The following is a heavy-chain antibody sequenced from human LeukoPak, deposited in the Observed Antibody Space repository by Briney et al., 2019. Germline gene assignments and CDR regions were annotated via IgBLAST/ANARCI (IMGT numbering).Heavy chain of an antibody. J-gene: IGHJ6*03. Sequence: GGSLRLSCVASGFTFSSHKMTWVRQAPGKGLEWVGNIKQDGSEKNYVDSVKGRFTISRDNARNSLYLQMNSLRAEDTAVYYCARGEQWLVQRYYYYYMDVWGKGTTVTISS. CDR1: GFTFSSHK. CDR2: IKQDGSEK. CDR3: ARGEQWLVQRYYYYYMDV. D-gene: IGHD6-19*01. V-gene: IGHV3-7*01.